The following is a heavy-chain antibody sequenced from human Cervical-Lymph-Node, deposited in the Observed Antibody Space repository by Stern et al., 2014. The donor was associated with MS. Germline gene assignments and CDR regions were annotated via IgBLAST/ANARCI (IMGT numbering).Heavy chain of an antibody. CDR3: ARQTTAWASDV. CDR2: ICPGDSET. CDR1: GYKFSIYW. Sequence: QLVESGAELIRPGESLKISCKGSGYKFSIYWIAWVRQMPGKGLEWMGIICPGDSETRYIPSFQGQVTMSADKSTSTAYLQWSSLNASDTAMYFCARQTTAWASDVWGQGTLVTVSS. V-gene: IGHV5-51*01. J-gene: IGHJ4*02. D-gene: IGHD1-14*01.